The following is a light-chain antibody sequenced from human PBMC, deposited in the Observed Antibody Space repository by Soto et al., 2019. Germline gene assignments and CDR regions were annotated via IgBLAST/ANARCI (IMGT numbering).Light chain of an antibody. CDR3: SSYKSGSTPYV. CDR2: DVS. J-gene: IGLJ1*01. V-gene: IGLV2-14*01. CDR1: SSDVGGYNY. Sequence: QSVLTQPASVSGSPGQSITLSCTGTSSDVGGYNYVSWYQQHPGKAPRLMIYDVSDRPSGVSSRFSGSKSGNTASLTISGLQTEDEADYYCSSYKSGSTPYVFGTGTKVTVL.